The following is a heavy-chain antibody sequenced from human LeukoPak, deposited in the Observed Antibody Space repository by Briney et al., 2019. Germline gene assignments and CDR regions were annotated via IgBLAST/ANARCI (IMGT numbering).Heavy chain of an antibody. CDR1: GGSISSGGYS. CDR3: ARGGAAAGEFDY. J-gene: IGHJ4*02. Sequence: SETLSLTCAVSGGSISSGGYSWSWIRQPPGKGLEWIGYIYHSGSTYYNPPLKSRVTISVDRSKNQFSLKLSSVTAADTAVYYCARGGAAAGEFDYWGQGTLVTVSS. CDR2: IYHSGST. V-gene: IGHV4-30-2*01. D-gene: IGHD6-13*01.